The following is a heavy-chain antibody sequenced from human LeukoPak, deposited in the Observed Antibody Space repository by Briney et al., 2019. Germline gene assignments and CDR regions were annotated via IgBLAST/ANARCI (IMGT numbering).Heavy chain of an antibody. CDR3: AKSKSYGNWYFDL. J-gene: IGHJ2*01. V-gene: IGHV3-33*06. CDR2: IWYDGSNK. D-gene: IGHD5-18*01. CDR1: GFTFSSYG. Sequence: GRSLRLSCAASGFTFSSYGMHWVRQAPGKGLEWVAVIWYDGSNKYYADSVKGRFTISRDNSKNTLYLQMNSLKAEDTAVYYCAKSKSYGNWYFDLWGRGTLVTVSS.